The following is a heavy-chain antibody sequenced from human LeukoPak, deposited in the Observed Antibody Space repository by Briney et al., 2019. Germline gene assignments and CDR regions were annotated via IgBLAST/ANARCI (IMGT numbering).Heavy chain of an antibody. D-gene: IGHD5-12*01. Sequence: TSETLSLTCAVYGGSFSGYYWSWIRQSPGKGLEWIGEINHSGSTNYNPSLKSRVTISVDTSKNQFSLKLSSVTAADTAVYYCATRPSGYDYRAFDYWGQGTLVTVSS. CDR3: ATRPSGYDYRAFDY. CDR2: INHSGST. J-gene: IGHJ4*02. V-gene: IGHV4-34*01. CDR1: GGSFSGYY.